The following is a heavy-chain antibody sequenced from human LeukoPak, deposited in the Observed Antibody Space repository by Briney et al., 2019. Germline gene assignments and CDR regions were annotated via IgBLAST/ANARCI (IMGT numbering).Heavy chain of an antibody. CDR1: GFVVSGNY. Sequence: TGGSLRLSCAASGFVVSGNYMSWVRQAPGKGLEWVANIKKDGSEQNYVDSVKGRFTISRDNAKNSLYLQMNSLRAEDTAFYYCASGYGAWGQGTVVIVSS. J-gene: IGHJ5*02. D-gene: IGHD4-17*01. V-gene: IGHV3-7*01. CDR2: IKKDGSEQ. CDR3: ASGYGA.